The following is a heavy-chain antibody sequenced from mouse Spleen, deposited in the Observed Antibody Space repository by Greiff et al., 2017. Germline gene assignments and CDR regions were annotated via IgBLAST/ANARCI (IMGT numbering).Heavy chain of an antibody. CDR3: SREGLTENYCDH. J-gene: IGHJ2*01. V-gene: IGHV14-2*01. CDR1: GFNIKDYY. D-gene: IGHD3-3*01. CDR2: IDPEDGET. Sequence: EVKLQESGAELVKPGASVKLSCTASGFNIKDYYMHWVKQRTEQGLEWIGRIDPEDGETKYAPKFQGKATITADTSSNTAYLQLSSLTSEDTAVYFCSREGLTENYCDHWRKGPTLTVSS.